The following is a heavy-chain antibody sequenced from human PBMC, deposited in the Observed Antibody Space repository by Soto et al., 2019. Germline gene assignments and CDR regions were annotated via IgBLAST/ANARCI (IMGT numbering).Heavy chain of an antibody. V-gene: IGHV2-5*02. J-gene: IGHJ5*02. D-gene: IGHD3-9*01. CDR2: IYWDDDK. CDR1: GFSLSTSGVG. Sequence: QITLKESGPPLVKPTQTLTLTCTFPGFSLSTSGVGVGWIRQPPGKALEWLALIYWDDDKRYSPSLKSRLTITKDTSKNQVVLTMTNMDPVDTATYYCAQGVDVLRYFDWLFWFDPWGQGTLVTVSS. CDR3: AQGVDVLRYFDWLFWFDP.